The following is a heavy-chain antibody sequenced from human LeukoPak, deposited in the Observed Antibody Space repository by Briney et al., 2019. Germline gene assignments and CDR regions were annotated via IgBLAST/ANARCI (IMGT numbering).Heavy chain of an antibody. CDR3: ARRGVVIRAVILLAFHNEAHYFDY. Sequence: GGSLRLSCVVSGLTLSNYGMSWLRQAPGKGLEWVAHIRESAGGTNYADSVKGRFTISRDNSKNTLYLQMNSLRAEDTAVYFCARRGVVIRAVILLAFHNEAHYFDYWGRGTLVTVSS. D-gene: IGHD3-10*01. CDR1: GLTLSNYG. J-gene: IGHJ4*02. CDR2: IRESAGGT. V-gene: IGHV3-23*01.